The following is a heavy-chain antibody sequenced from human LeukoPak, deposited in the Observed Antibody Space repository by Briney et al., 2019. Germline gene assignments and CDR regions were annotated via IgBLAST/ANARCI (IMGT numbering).Heavy chain of an antibody. CDR3: AGPSTTVVSYYYYMDV. D-gene: IGHD4-23*01. CDR2: IYSGGST. V-gene: IGHV3-66*01. CDR1: GFTVSSND. J-gene: IGHJ6*03. Sequence: GGSLRLSCAASGFTVSSNDMSWGRQAPGKGLEWVSVIYSGGSTYYADSVKGRFTISRDKSKNTLYLQMNSLRAEDTAVYYCAGPSTTVVSYYYYMDVWGKGTTVTISS.